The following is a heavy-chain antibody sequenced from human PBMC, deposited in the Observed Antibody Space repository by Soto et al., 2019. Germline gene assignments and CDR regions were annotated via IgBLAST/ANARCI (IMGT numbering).Heavy chain of an antibody. V-gene: IGHV3-74*01. D-gene: IGHD2-2*01. CDR2: INSDGSRT. CDR3: ARGGGYCSSTSCPYVVDY. J-gene: IGHJ4*02. CDR1: GFSFSNYW. Sequence: GGSLRLSCAASGFSFSNYWMHWVRQVPGKGLVWVSLINSDGSRTRNADSVEGRFTVSRDNAKNTLYLQMNSLRDEDTAVYYCARGGGYCSSTSCPYVVDYWGRGTLVTVSS.